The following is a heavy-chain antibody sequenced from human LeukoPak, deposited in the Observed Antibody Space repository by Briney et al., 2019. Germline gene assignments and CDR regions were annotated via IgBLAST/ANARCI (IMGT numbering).Heavy chain of an antibody. J-gene: IGHJ4*01. Sequence: GASVKVSCKVSGYTLSELSMHWVRHAPGKGLEWKGGFDLEDGETIYVQKFQDRVTMTEDTSTDTAYVELSSLRSDDTAVYFCAAGEVGQLFDYWGHGTLVTVSS. CDR1: GYTLSELS. D-gene: IGHD5-24*01. CDR3: AAGEVGQLFDY. V-gene: IGHV1-24*01. CDR2: FDLEDGET.